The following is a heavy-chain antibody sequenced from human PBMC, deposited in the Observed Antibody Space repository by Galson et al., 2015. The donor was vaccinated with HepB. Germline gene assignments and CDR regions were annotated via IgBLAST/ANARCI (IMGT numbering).Heavy chain of an antibody. CDR2: ISYDGSNK. J-gene: IGHJ4*02. D-gene: IGHD3-16*01. Sequence: SLRLSCAASGFTFSSYGMHWVRQAPGKGLEWVAVISYDGSNKYYADSVKGRFTISRDNSKNTLYLQMNSLRAEDTAVYYCAKGRRIKYDYVWGSPKPDYFDYWGQGTLVTVSS. CDR1: GFTFSSYG. CDR3: AKGRRIKYDYVWGSPKPDYFDY. V-gene: IGHV3-30*18.